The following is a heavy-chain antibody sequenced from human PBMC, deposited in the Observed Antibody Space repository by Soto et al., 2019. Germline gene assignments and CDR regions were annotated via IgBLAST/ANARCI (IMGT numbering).Heavy chain of an antibody. D-gene: IGHD6-6*01. CDR1: GDSISVNTW. Sequence: QVLLQESGPGLVKPSGTLSLTCDVSGDSISVNTWWSWVRQTPGKGLEWIGEILHSGSVNYNPALKCRVTISIAKSKNQVSLRLSSMTAADTALYYCAGLVGRGKFSRLQYWGQGTLVTVSS. CDR2: ILHSGSV. V-gene: IGHV4-4*02. J-gene: IGHJ1*01. CDR3: AGLVGRGKFSRLQY.